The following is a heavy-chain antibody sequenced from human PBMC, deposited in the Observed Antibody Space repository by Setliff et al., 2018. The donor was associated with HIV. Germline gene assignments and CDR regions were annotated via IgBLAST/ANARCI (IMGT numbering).Heavy chain of an antibody. CDR3: ARTLSTMVKTDGYYDYYYMDV. CDR1: GGSINSYH. V-gene: IGHV4-4*07. Sequence: SETLSLTCSVSGGSINSYHWTWIRQPAGKGLEWVGRFYTSESESSNYNPSLKSRVTMSVDTSRNQFSLKLNSVTAADTAVYYCARTLSTMVKTDGYYDYYYMDVWGKGTPVTVSS. D-gene: IGHD3-10*01. J-gene: IGHJ6*03. CDR2: FYTSESESS.